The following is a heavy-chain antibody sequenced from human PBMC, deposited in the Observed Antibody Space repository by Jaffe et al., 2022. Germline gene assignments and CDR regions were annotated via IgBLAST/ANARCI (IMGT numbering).Heavy chain of an antibody. CDR1: GGSISSYY. CDR3: ARDQAGSGWYDGWFDP. D-gene: IGHD6-19*01. Sequence: QVQLQESGPGLVKPSETLSLTCTVSGGSISSYYWSWIRQPPGKGLEWIGYIYYSGSTNYNPSLKSRVTISVDTSKNQFSLKLSSVTAADTAVYYCARDQAGSGWYDGWFDPWGQGTLVTVSS. CDR2: IYYSGST. V-gene: IGHV4-59*01. J-gene: IGHJ5*02.